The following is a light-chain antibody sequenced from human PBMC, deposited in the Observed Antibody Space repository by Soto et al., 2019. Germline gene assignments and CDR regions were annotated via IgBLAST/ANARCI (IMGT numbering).Light chain of an antibody. J-gene: IGKJ1*01. CDR3: QQYSSYSTWT. CDR1: QSISSW. V-gene: IGKV1-5*03. Sequence: DIQMTQSPSTLSASVGDRVTITCRASQSISSWLAWYQQKPGKAPKLLIYKASSLESGVPSRFSGSGSGTEFTLTISSLQPDDFATYYCQQYSSYSTWTFGQGPKVELK. CDR2: KAS.